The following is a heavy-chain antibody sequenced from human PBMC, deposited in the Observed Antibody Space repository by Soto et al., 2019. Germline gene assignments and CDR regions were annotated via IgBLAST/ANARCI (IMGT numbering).Heavy chain of an antibody. D-gene: IGHD6-19*01. J-gene: IGHJ4*02. Sequence: PGGSLRLSCAASGFTFSSYGMHWVRQAPGKGLEWVAVIWYDGSNKYYADSVKGRFTISRDNSKNTLYLQMNSLRAEDTAVYYCAKDLHSSTLDYWGQGTLVTVSS. CDR3: AKDLHSSTLDY. V-gene: IGHV3-30*02. CDR1: GFTFSSYG. CDR2: IWYDGSNK.